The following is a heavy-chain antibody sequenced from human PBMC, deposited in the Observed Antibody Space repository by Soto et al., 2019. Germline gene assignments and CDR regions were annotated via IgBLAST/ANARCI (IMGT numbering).Heavy chain of an antibody. CDR2: ISGSGGST. J-gene: IGHJ4*02. Sequence: GGSLRLSCAASGLTFSSYAMTWVRQAQGEGLEWVSSISGSGGSTYYADSVKGRFTISRDNTKNTLFLQMNSLRAEDTAVYYCAKEPEGXWGQGTLVTVSX. CDR3: AKEPEGX. V-gene: IGHV3-23*01. CDR1: GLTFSSYA.